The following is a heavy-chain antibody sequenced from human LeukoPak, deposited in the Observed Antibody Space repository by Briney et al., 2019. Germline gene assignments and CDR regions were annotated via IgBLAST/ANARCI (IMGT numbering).Heavy chain of an antibody. Sequence: SETLSLTCTVSGGSISSYYWSWIRQPPGKGLEWIGYIYYSGSTNYNPSLKSRVTISVDTSKNQFSLELSSVTAADTAVYYCARLGDILTGYYFDYWGQGTLVTVSS. V-gene: IGHV4-59*01. J-gene: IGHJ4*02. D-gene: IGHD3-9*01. CDR2: IYYSGST. CDR1: GGSISSYY. CDR3: ARLGDILTGYYFDY.